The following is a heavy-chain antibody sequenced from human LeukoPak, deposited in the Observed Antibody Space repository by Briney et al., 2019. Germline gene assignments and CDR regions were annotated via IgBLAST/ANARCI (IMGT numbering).Heavy chain of an antibody. V-gene: IGHV1-18*01. J-gene: IGHJ4*02. Sequence: ASVKVSCKASGYTFTSYGISWVRQAPGQGLEWMGWISAYNGNTNYVQKLQGRVTMTTDTSTSTVYMELSSVTAADTAVYYCARASSGWSYYFDYWGQGTLVTVSS. CDR1: GYTFTSYG. CDR2: ISAYNGNT. CDR3: ARASSGWSYYFDY. D-gene: IGHD6-19*01.